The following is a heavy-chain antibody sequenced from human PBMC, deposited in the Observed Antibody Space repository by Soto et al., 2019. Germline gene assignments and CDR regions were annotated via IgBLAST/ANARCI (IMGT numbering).Heavy chain of an antibody. J-gene: IGHJ4*02. D-gene: IGHD4-17*01. Sequence: VQLVESGGGLVQPGGSLRLSCAASGFTFSSYSMNWVRQAPGKGLEWVAVISYDGSNKYYADSVKGRFTISRDNSKNTLYLQMNSLRAEDTAVYYCAKSLGSLRYYFDYWGQGTLVTVSS. CDR3: AKSLGSLRYYFDY. V-gene: IGHV3-30*18. CDR2: ISYDGSNK. CDR1: GFTFSSYS.